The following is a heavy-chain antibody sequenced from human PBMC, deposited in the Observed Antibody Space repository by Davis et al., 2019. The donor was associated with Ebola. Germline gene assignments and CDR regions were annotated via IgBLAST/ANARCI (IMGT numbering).Heavy chain of an antibody. CDR1: GYTFTSYG. Sequence: ASVKVSCKSSGYTFTSYGLVWVRQAPGLGLEWMGWISGFNTNTNFAQKFQGRVTVSKDTSTNKAYMDLRSLTSDDTAIYYCARAPNYDVLTGTSSYYFDYWGRGTLVTVSS. D-gene: IGHD3-9*01. CDR2: ISGFNTNT. V-gene: IGHV1-18*04. CDR3: ARAPNYDVLTGTSSYYFDY. J-gene: IGHJ4*02.